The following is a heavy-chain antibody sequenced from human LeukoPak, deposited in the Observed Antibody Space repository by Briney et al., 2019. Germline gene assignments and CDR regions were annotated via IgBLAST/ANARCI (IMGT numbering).Heavy chain of an antibody. CDR1: GASMTFTHYY. V-gene: IGHV4-4*07. CDR3: ARDSGYSYGYSHYYYYMDV. D-gene: IGHD5-18*01. Sequence: SETLSLTCTVSGASMTFTHYYWSWIRQPAGKGLEWIGRIYTSGSTNYNPSLKSRVTMSVDTSKNQFSLKLSSVTAADTAVYYCARDSGYSYGYSHYYYYMDVWGKGTTVTISS. CDR2: IYTSGST. J-gene: IGHJ6*03.